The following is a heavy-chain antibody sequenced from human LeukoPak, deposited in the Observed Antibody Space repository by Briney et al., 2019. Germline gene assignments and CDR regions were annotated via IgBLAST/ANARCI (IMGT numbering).Heavy chain of an antibody. D-gene: IGHD1-26*01. J-gene: IGHJ4*02. Sequence: PGGSLRLSCAASGFTFSNYGMHWVRQAPGKGLEWVSVISYDGSNKYYADSVKGRFTISRDNSKNTLYLQMNSLRAEDTAMYYCAKISGSTALWGQGTLVTVSS. V-gene: IGHV3-30*18. CDR3: AKISGSTAL. CDR1: GFTFSNYG. CDR2: ISYDGSNK.